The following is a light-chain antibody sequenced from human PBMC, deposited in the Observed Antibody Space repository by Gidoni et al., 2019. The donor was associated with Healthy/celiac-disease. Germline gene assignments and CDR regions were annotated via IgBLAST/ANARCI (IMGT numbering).Light chain of an antibody. CDR1: QSVSSY. Sequence: EIVLTPSPATLSLSPGERATLSCRASQSVSSYLAWYQQKPGQAPRLLIYDASNRATGIPARFSGSGSGTDFTLTISSLEPEDFAVYYCQQRSNLITFGQGTRLEIK. CDR3: QQRSNLIT. V-gene: IGKV3-11*01. J-gene: IGKJ5*01. CDR2: DAS.